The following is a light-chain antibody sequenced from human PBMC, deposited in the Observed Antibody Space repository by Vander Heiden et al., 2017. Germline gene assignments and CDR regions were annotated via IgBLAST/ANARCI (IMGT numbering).Light chain of an antibody. Sequence: DIVMTQSPDSLAVSLGERATFHCKSSQSVLYSSNNKNYLAWYQQKPGQPPKLLIYWASTRESGVPDRFSGSGSGTDFTLTISSLQAEDVAVYYCQQYYSTLWTFGQGTKVEIK. J-gene: IGKJ1*01. V-gene: IGKV4-1*01. CDR3: QQYYSTLWT. CDR1: QSVLYSSNNKNY. CDR2: WAS.